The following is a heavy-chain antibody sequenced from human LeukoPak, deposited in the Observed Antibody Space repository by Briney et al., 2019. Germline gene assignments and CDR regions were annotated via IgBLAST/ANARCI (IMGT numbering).Heavy chain of an antibody. D-gene: IGHD6-13*01. Sequence: SETLSLTCTVSGGSISSSSYYWGWLRQPPGKGLEWIGSIYYSGSTYYNPSLKSRVTISVDTSKNQFSLKLSSVTAADTAVYYCARRIAAAGTVDYWGQGTLVTVSS. J-gene: IGHJ4*02. CDR3: ARRIAAAGTVDY. CDR2: IYYSGST. V-gene: IGHV4-39*07. CDR1: GGSISSSSYY.